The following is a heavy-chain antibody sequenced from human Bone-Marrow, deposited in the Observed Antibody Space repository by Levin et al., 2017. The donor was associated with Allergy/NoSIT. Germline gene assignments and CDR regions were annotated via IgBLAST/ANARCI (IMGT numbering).Heavy chain of an antibody. V-gene: IGHV3-74*01. CDR2: ISADGSRA. Sequence: GESLKISCAASGLIFSNSWMHWVRQAPGKGPVWVSRISADGSRAYYADSVEGRFTISRDNAENTLYLQMDSLRAEDTAVYYCARDPGSASHDWHFDLWGRGTLVTVSS. CDR3: ARDPGSASHDWHFDL. J-gene: IGHJ2*01. CDR1: GLIFSNSW. D-gene: IGHD6-25*01.